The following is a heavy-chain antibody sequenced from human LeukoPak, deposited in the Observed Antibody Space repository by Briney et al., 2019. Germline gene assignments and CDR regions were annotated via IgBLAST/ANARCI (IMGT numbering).Heavy chain of an antibody. CDR2: ISSSSSFI. J-gene: IGHJ4*02. D-gene: IGHD5-18*01. CDR3: AKVDTAMVLFDY. CDR1: GFSFSSYS. V-gene: IGHV3-21*01. Sequence: GGSLILSCAASGFSFSSYSMTWVRQAPGKGLEWVSSISSSSSFIYYADSVKGRFTISRDNAKNSLYLQMNSLRAEDTAVYYCAKVDTAMVLFDYWGQGTLVTVSS.